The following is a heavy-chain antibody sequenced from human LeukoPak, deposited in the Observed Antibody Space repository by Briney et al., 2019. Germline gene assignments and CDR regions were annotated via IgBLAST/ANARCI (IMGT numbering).Heavy chain of an antibody. CDR1: GGSFSGYY. Sequence: PSETLSLTCAVYGGSFSGYYWSWIRQPPGKGLEWIGYIYYSGSTNYNPSLKSRVTISVDTSKNQFSLKLSSVTAADTAVYYCARYYGGNSEFDYWGQGTLVTVSS. D-gene: IGHD4-23*01. CDR2: IYYSGST. CDR3: ARYYGGNSEFDY. J-gene: IGHJ4*02. V-gene: IGHV4-59*01.